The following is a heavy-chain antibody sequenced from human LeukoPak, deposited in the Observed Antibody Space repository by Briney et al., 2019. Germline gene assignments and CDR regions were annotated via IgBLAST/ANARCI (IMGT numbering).Heavy chain of an antibody. J-gene: IGHJ6*02. CDR3: ARGGGLDV. Sequence: PGGSLRLSCAASGFTFSSYWMNWARQAPGKGLEWVASINHNGNANYYVDSVKGRFTISRDNAKSSLYLQMSNLRAEDTAVYFCARGGGLDVWGQGATVTVSS. CDR1: GFTFSSYW. V-gene: IGHV3-7*03. CDR2: INHNGNAN. D-gene: IGHD3-16*01.